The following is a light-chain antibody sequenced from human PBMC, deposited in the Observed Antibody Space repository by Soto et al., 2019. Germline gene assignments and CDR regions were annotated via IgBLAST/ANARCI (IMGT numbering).Light chain of an antibody. CDR3: SSYTSTNTLV. J-gene: IGLJ2*01. V-gene: IGLV2-14*01. CDR2: EVS. Sequence: QSVLTQPASVSGSPGQSITISCTGTSSDVGGYNYVSWYQQHPVKAPKLMIYEVSNRPSGVSNRFSGSKSGNTASLTISGLQAEDEADYYCSSYTSTNTLVFGAGTKLTV. CDR1: SSDVGGYNY.